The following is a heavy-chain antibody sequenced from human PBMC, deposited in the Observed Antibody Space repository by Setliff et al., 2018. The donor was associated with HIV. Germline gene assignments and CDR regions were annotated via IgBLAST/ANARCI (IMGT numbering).Heavy chain of an antibody. D-gene: IGHD3-3*01. CDR2: IHIYNSGGT. Sequence: SETLSLTCSVSGGSFSGYYWSWIRQPPGKGLEWIGYIHIYNSGGTNYNPSLTSRVTISADTSRNQFSLKLTSVTSAETAIYYCARGVNFDYWGQGTQVTVSS. V-gene: IGHV4-59*01. CDR1: GGSFSGYY. J-gene: IGHJ4*02. CDR3: ARGVNFDY.